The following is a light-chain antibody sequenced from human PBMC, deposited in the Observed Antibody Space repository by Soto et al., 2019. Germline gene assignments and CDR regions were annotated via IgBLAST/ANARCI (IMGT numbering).Light chain of an antibody. J-gene: IGKJ2*01. CDR2: GAS. CDR1: QSVSSVA. Sequence: EIVLTQSPGTLSLSPGEWATLSCRASQSVSSVAVAWYQQKPGQAPRLLIYGASSRATVIPDRFSGSGSGTDFTLTISRVEPEDFAVYYCQRYGTSPPYIFGQGTKLEIK. V-gene: IGKV3-20*01. CDR3: QRYGTSPPYI.